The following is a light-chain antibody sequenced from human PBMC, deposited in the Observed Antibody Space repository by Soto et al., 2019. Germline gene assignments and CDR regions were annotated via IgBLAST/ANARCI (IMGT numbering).Light chain of an antibody. CDR2: AAS. CDR1: QNINNY. Sequence: IQITHSPSSLSASVLYRVTITCQMSQNINNYLAWYQQKPGKAPKLLIYAASTLQSGIPSRFSGSGSGTDFSLTITSLQPEDFATYFCQQSYNTPLTFGGGTKVDIK. V-gene: IGKV1-39*01. CDR3: QQSYNTPLT. J-gene: IGKJ4*01.